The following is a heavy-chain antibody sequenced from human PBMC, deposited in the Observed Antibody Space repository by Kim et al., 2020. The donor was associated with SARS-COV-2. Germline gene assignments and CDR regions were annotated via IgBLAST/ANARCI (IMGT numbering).Heavy chain of an antibody. Sequence: SETLSLTCTVSIGSMSSYYWSWIRQSPGKGLEWIGYIHSSGSTKYTPSLKSRVTISLDTSKNQFSLSLSSVAAADTAVYYCARSKEQLGLFLIYYGMDVWGQGTTVTVSS. CDR2: IHSSGST. CDR3: ARSKEQLGLFLIYYGMDV. J-gene: IGHJ6*02. CDR1: IGSMSSYY. V-gene: IGHV4-59*13. D-gene: IGHD6-13*01.